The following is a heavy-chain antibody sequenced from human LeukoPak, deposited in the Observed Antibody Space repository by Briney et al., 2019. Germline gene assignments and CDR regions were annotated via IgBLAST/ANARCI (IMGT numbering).Heavy chain of an antibody. Sequence: GGSLRLSCSASGFPFNDYAVYWVRQAPGKGLEYVSGINYNGATTFYADSVRGRFTISRDNSKKTLSLQMSSLRTEDTAVYFCVKAAGSGSSTMWYFDYWGQGTLVAVSS. CDR1: GFPFNDYA. V-gene: IGHV3-64D*06. J-gene: IGHJ4*02. D-gene: IGHD3-10*01. CDR3: VKAAGSGSSTMWYFDY. CDR2: INYNGATT.